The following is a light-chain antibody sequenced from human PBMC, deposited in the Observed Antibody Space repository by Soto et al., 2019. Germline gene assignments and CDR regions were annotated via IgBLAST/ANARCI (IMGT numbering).Light chain of an antibody. Sequence: DIQLTQAPSSLSASVGDRVTITCRASQSISSWLAWYQQKPGKAPKLLIYDASSLESGVPSRFSGSESGTEFTLTISSLQPDDFATYYCQRYNSYSEAFGQGTKVE. J-gene: IGKJ1*01. CDR2: DAS. CDR1: QSISSW. CDR3: QRYNSYSEA. V-gene: IGKV1-5*01.